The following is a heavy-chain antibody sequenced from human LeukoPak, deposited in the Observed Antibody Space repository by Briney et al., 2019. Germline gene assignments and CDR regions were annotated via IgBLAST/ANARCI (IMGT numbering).Heavy chain of an antibody. CDR3: AKDGVRVVTLGFDY. J-gene: IGHJ4*02. Sequence: PGVSLRLSCAACGFSFNSCAMSWPRHSTGKGLEWVSAISGSGGSTYYADSVKGRFTISRDNSKNTLYLQMNSLRAEDTAVYYCAKDGVRVVTLGFDYWGQGTLVTVSS. V-gene: IGHV3-23*01. CDR1: GFSFNSCA. CDR2: ISGSGGST. D-gene: IGHD4-23*01.